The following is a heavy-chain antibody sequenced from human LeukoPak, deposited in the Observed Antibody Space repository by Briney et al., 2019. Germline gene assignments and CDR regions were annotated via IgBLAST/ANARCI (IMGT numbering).Heavy chain of an antibody. J-gene: IGHJ6*03. Sequence: SVKVSCKASGGTSSNYAISWVRQAPAQGLEWMGGIIPIFGTANYAQKFQGRVTITADKSTSTAYMELSSLRSEDTAVYYCAREYYDILTGSTHAYYYYYMDVWGKGTTVTVSS. CDR1: GGTSSNYA. CDR3: AREYYDILTGSTHAYYYYYMDV. D-gene: IGHD3-9*01. CDR2: IIPIFGTA. V-gene: IGHV1-69*06.